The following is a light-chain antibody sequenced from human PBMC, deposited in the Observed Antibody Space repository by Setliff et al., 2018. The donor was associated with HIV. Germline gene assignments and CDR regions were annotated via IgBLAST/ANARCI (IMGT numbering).Light chain of an antibody. V-gene: IGLV2-23*02. J-gene: IGLJ1*01. Sequence: SALTQPVSVSGSPGQSITISCTGTSSDVGSYNLVSWYQQRPGKAPKLIMYEVTKWPSGISDRFSGSKSGNTASLTISGLQADDEADYYCCSYGSSDTFVFGTGTKV. CDR3: CSYGSSDTFV. CDR2: EVT. CDR1: SSDVGSYNL.